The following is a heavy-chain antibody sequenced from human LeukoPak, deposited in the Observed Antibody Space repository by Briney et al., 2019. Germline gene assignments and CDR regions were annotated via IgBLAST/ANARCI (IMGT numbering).Heavy chain of an antibody. Sequence: AETLSLTCTLSGGSISNYYGTWIRQPAGKGLEWIGRIYNSGTTNYNPSLKSRVTMSVDTSKNQFSLKLSSVTAADTGVYYCARGRASYDYWGQGTLVTVSS. CDR3: ARGRASYDY. J-gene: IGHJ4*02. CDR2: IYNSGTT. V-gene: IGHV4-4*07. D-gene: IGHD3-10*01. CDR1: GGSISNYY.